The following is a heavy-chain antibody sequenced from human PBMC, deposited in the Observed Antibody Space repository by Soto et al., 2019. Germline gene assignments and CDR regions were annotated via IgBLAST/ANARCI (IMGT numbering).Heavy chain of an antibody. J-gene: IGHJ4*02. D-gene: IGHD3-16*01. CDR1: GGSVSRDNW. Sequence: QVQLKESGPGLVKPWGTLSLTCGVSGGSVSRDNWWSWVRQPPGKGLEWIGEIHHSGSTNYSPSLKSRVTMSVDKSRNQFSLKLTSVTAADTAVYYCAENGSYDLVNWGQGTRVTVSS. V-gene: IGHV4-4*02. CDR2: IHHSGST. CDR3: AENGSYDLVN.